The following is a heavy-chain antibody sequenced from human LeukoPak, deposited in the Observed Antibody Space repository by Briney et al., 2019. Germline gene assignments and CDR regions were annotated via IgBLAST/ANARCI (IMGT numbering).Heavy chain of an antibody. J-gene: IGHJ4*02. Sequence: GGSLRLSCSASGFPFSAYWMNWVRQAPGKGPEWVANIDLGGSAKSYVDSVKGRCTISRDNAHHSLYLQMNSLRVEDTAVYYCAAWGPHNYWRRGTLVTVTS. CDR2: IDLGGSAK. V-gene: IGHV3-7*01. D-gene: IGHD7-27*01. CDR3: AAWGPHNY. CDR1: GFPFSAYW.